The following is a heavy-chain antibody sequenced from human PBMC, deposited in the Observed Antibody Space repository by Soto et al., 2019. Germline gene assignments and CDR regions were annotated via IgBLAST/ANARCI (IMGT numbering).Heavy chain of an antibody. CDR3: ARTRSSGRYCPVDS. D-gene: IGHD6-19*01. V-gene: IGHV4-59*01. CDR2: IYYSGNT. CDR1: GGTISDYY. J-gene: IGHJ4*02. Sequence: VQLQESGPGLVKPSETLSLTCTVSGGTISDYYWSWIRQPPGKGLEWIGYIYYSGNTNYNPSLKSRVTISVDTSKNQFSLKLNSVTAADTAVYYCARTRSSGRYCPVDSWGQGTPVTVSS.